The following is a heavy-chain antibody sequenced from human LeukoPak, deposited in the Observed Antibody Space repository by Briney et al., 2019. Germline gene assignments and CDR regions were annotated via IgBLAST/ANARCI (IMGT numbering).Heavy chain of an antibody. J-gene: IGHJ4*02. CDR3: TRRRYYDPVGLDF. V-gene: IGHV4-59*12. D-gene: IGHD3-22*01. CDR1: GDSLSGYW. CDR2: IYYTGST. Sequence: SETLSLTFSVSGDSLSGYWWTWIRQPPGKGLEWIGIIYYTGSTDYNPSLKRRVTLSADTSKSQFSLKLTSVTAADTAVYYCTRRRYYDPVGLDFWGRGTLVTVSS.